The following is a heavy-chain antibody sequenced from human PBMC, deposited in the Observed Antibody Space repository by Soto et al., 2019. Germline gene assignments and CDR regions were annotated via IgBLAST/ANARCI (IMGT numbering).Heavy chain of an antibody. Sequence: VGSLRLSCAASGFTFSSYWMHWVRQAPGKGLVWVSRINSDGSSTSYADSVKGRFTISRDNAKNTLYLQMNSLRAEDTAVYYCAREDSSSWLNWFDPWGQGTLVTVSS. V-gene: IGHV3-74*01. J-gene: IGHJ5*02. CDR1: GFTFSSYW. CDR2: INSDGSST. CDR3: AREDSSSWLNWFDP. D-gene: IGHD6-13*01.